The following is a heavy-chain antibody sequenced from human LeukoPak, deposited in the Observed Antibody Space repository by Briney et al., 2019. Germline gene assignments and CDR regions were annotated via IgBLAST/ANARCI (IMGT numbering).Heavy chain of an antibody. Sequence: TGGSLRLSCAASGFTFSSSAMNWVRQAPGKGLEWVAVISGSGDSTYYGDSVKGRFTISRDNSKNTLFLQMNSLRAEDTAIYYCAKSGYIYGAGAFDMWGQGTMVTVSS. CDR2: ISGSGDST. CDR3: AKSGYIYGAGAFDM. J-gene: IGHJ3*02. D-gene: IGHD5-18*01. CDR1: GFTFSSSA. V-gene: IGHV3-23*01.